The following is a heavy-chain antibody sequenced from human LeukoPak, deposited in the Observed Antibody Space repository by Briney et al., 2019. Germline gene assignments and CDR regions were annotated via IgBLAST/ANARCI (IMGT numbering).Heavy chain of an antibody. CDR1: GFTVSSNY. V-gene: IGHV3-66*01. CDR2: IYSGGST. CDR3: ARDKRVSTKDGMDV. D-gene: IGHD3-3*02. Sequence: PGGSLRLSCAASGFTVSSNYMSWVRQAPGKGLEWVSVIYSGGSTYYADSVKGRFTISRDNSKNTLYLQMNSLRAGDTAVYYCARDKRVSTKDGMDVWAQGPTATVSS. J-gene: IGHJ6*02.